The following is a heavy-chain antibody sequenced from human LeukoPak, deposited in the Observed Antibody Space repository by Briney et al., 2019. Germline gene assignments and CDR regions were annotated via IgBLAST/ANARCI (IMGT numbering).Heavy chain of an antibody. CDR2: INPNSGGT. CDR1: GYTFTGYY. CDR3: ARDASGYYYGSGSYKNWFDP. D-gene: IGHD3-10*01. Sequence: ASVKVSCKASGYTFTGYYMHWVRQAPGQGPEWMGWINPNSGGTNYAQKFQGRVTMTRDTSISTAYMELSRLRSDDTAVYYCARDASGYYYGSGSYKNWFDPWGQGTLVTVSS. J-gene: IGHJ5*02. V-gene: IGHV1-2*02.